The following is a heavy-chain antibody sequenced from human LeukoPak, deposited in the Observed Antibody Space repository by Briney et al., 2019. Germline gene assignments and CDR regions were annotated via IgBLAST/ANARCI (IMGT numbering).Heavy chain of an antibody. V-gene: IGHV3-23*01. CDR1: GFTFSSYA. J-gene: IGHJ5*02. CDR3: AKDRLSSSCGWFDP. Sequence: PGGPLRLSCAASGFTFSSYAMSWVRQAPGKGLEWVSAISGSGGSTYYADSVKGRFTISRDNSKNTLYLQMNSLRAEDTAVYYCAKDRLSSSCGWFDPWGQGTLVTVSS. D-gene: IGHD6-13*01. CDR2: ISGSGGST.